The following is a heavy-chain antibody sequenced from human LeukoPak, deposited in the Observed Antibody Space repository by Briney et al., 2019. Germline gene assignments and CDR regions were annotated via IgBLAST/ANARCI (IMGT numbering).Heavy chain of an antibody. J-gene: IGHJ6*02. CDR1: GFAFSTYG. CDR2: ISYDGTET. Sequence: GSSLRLSCTASGFAFSTYGMHWVRQTPGKGLEWVAAISYDGTETNETDSVKGRFTISRDNSKSTLYLQVNSLRADDTAVYYCARTIAQYSNTWLYYYYGLDVWGQGTTVTVSS. D-gene: IGHD2-21*01. CDR3: ARTIAQYSNTWLYYYYGLDV. V-gene: IGHV3-30*03.